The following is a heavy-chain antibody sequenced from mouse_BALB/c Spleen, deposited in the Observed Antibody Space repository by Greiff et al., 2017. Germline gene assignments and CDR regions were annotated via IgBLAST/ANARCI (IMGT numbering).Heavy chain of an antibody. CDR3: ARQALNYIGSSYCDY. V-gene: IGHV5-6-2*01. CDR1: GFTFSSYY. CDR2: INSTGGST. D-gene: IGHD1-1*01. J-gene: IGHJ2*01. Sequence: EVQRVQSGGGLVKLGGSLKLSCAASGFTFSSYYMSWVRQTPEKRLELVAAINSTGGSTYYPDTVKGRYTISRDNAKNTLYLQLSRLKSEDTALYDCARQALNYIGSSYCDYWGQGTTLTVSS.